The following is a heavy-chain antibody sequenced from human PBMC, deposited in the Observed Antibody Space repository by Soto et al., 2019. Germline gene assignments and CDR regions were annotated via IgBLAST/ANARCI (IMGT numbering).Heavy chain of an antibody. V-gene: IGHV4-59*11. J-gene: IGHJ4*02. CDR3: ASGWMEAFDN. Sequence: SETLSLTCNVSGDSIKTHYWSWIRQPPGKGLEWIGYIYYSGSTLYNPSLKRRVTISVDTAKNQSSLRLNSLTAADTAVYYCASGWMEAFDNWGQGTLVTVSS. D-gene: IGHD2-2*03. CDR1: GDSIKTHY. CDR2: IYYSGST.